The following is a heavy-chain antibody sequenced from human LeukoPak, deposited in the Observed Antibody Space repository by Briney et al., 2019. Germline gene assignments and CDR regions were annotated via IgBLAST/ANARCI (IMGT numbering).Heavy chain of an antibody. CDR1: GGSISGYY. J-gene: IGHJ4*02. CDR2: IFESQTT. D-gene: IGHD3-10*01. V-gene: IGHV4-59*12. Sequence: SETLSLTCTVSGGSISGYYWSWMRQPPGKGLEWVGYIFESQTTGYNPSLESRVTISQDTSRNHFSLKVSSVTAADTAVYYCAREYLEYGSGNDYFDYWGQGTLVTVSS. CDR3: AREYLEYGSGNDYFDY.